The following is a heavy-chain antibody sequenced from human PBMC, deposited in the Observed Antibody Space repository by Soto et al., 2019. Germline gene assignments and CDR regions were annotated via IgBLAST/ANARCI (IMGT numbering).Heavy chain of an antibody. CDR2: IYPGDSDT. CDR3: ARLTTGTTSYGMDV. D-gene: IGHD1-7*01. V-gene: IGHV5-51*01. Sequence: SGESLKISCKGSGYNFTNYLIGWVRQMPGKGLEYMGIIYPGDSDTRYSPSFQGQVTVSADKSINTAYLQWSSLKASDTAMYYCARLTTGTTSYGMDVWGQGTTVTVSS. J-gene: IGHJ6*02. CDR1: GYNFTNYL.